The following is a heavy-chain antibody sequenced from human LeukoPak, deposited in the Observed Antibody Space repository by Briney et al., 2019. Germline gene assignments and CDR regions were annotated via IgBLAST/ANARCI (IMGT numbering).Heavy chain of an antibody. CDR3: AKDAQRGFDYSNSLEY. Sequence: GGSLRLSCAASGFTFSHYGMHWVRQAPGKGLEWVAVIWNDGTNRYYGDSVKGRFTISRDDSKNTVYLQINGLRAGDTAVYYCAKDAQRGFDYSNSLEYWGQGTLVTVSS. D-gene: IGHD4-11*01. CDR2: IWNDGTNR. J-gene: IGHJ4*02. V-gene: IGHV3-33*06. CDR1: GFTFSHYG.